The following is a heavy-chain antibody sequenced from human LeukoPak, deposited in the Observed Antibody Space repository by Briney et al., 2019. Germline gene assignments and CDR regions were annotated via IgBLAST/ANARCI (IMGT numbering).Heavy chain of an antibody. Sequence: GGSLRLSCAASGFTFSSYAMSWVRQAPGRGLEWLSSIRGSGVSTYYADSVKGRFTISRDNSKNTLYLQMDSLRVEDTAVYYCANPEWLLPSYYYYGLDVWGQASTVSVSS. CDR3: ANPEWLLPSYYYYGLDV. J-gene: IGHJ6*02. CDR2: IRGSGVST. CDR1: GFTFSSYA. V-gene: IGHV3-23*01. D-gene: IGHD3-3*01.